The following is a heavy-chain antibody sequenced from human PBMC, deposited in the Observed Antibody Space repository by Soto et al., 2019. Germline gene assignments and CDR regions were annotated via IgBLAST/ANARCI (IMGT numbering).Heavy chain of an antibody. V-gene: IGHV3-21*01. J-gene: IGHJ6*02. D-gene: IGHD3-3*01. Sequence: GGSLRLSCAASGFTFSSYSMNWVRQAPGKGLEWVSSISSSSSYIYYADSVKGRFTISRDNAKNSLYLQMNSLRAEDTAVYYCARDLILVLRFLESPTTGMDVWGQGTTVTVSS. CDR3: ARDLILVLRFLESPTTGMDV. CDR1: GFTFSSYS. CDR2: ISSSSSYI.